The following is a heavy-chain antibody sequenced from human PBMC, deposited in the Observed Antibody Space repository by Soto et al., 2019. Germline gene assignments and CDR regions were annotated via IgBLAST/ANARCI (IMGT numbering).Heavy chain of an antibody. Sequence: SETMSLTCTVSGGSISSSSYYWGWNRKPPGKGLEWIGSIYYSGSTYYNPSLKSRVTISVDTSKNQFSLKLSSVTAADTAVYYCARHALPSINIVVVPAAIMGWFDPWGQGTLVTVSS. V-gene: IGHV4-39*01. D-gene: IGHD2-2*01. CDR3: ARHALPSINIVVVPAAIMGWFDP. CDR2: IYYSGST. J-gene: IGHJ5*02. CDR1: GGSISSSSYY.